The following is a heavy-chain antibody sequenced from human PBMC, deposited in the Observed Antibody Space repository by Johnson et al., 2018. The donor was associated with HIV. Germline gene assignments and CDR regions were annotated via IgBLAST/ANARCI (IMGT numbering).Heavy chain of an antibody. CDR3: ARSGPNWAFDF. J-gene: IGHJ3*01. D-gene: IGHD1-1*01. CDR1: GFTFRSYA. V-gene: IGHV3-30*04. CDR2: ISYDGSNK. Sequence: QVQLVESGGGVVQPGRSLRLSCAASGFTFRSYAMHWVRQAPGRGLEWVAVISYDGSNKYYADSVKGRFTISRDNSKNTLYLQMNSLRAEDTAVYYCARSGPNWAFDFWGQGTMVTVSS.